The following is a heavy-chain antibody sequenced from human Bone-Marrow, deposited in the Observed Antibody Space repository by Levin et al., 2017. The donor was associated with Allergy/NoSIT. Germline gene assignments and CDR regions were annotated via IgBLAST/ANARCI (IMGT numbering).Heavy chain of an antibody. CDR2: ISYDGSNK. D-gene: IGHD3-22*01. J-gene: IGHJ4*02. Sequence: GGSLRLSCAASGFTFSSYGMHWVRQAPGKGLEWVAVISYDGSNKYYADSVKGRFTISRDNSKNTLYLQMNSLRAEDTAVYYCAKGYYDSSGDLSVFDYWGQGTLVTVSS. CDR1: GFTFSSYG. CDR3: AKGYYDSSGDLSVFDY. V-gene: IGHV3-30*18.